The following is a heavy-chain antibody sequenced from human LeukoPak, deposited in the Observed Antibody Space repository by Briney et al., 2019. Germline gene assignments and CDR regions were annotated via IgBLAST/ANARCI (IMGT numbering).Heavy chain of an antibody. CDR2: IRSDGSST. V-gene: IGHV3-64*01. D-gene: IGHD6-19*01. CDR1: GFSFSAYI. CDR3: TRRYGGHSGWAGYHDS. J-gene: IGHJ4*02. Sequence: GGSLRLSCVASGFSFSAYIMHWVRQAPGKGLEYVSAIRSDGSSTFYPNSVKGRFTISRDNSKSTLYLQMGSLRAEDTAVYYCTRRYGGHSGWAGYHDSWGQGTLLTVSS.